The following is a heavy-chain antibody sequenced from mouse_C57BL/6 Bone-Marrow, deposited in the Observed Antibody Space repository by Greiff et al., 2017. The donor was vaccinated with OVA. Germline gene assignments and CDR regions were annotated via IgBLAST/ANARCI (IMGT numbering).Heavy chain of an antibody. CDR3: ASFYDRYFDY. V-gene: IGHV1-82*01. Sequence: VKLQESGPELVKPGASVKISCKASGYAFSSSWMNWVKQRPGKGLEWIGRIYPGDGDTNYNGKFKGKATLTADKSSSTAYMQLSSLTSEDSAVYFCASFYDRYFDYWGQGTTLTVSS. CDR1: GYAFSSSW. D-gene: IGHD2-3*01. J-gene: IGHJ2*01. CDR2: IYPGDGDT.